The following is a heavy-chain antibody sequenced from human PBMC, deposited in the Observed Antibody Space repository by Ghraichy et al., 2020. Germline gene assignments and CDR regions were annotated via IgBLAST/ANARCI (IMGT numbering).Heavy chain of an antibody. J-gene: IGHJ4*02. Sequence: LSLTCVASGFTFSGSAIHWVRQASGKGLEWVGRIRSKANNYATAYAASVKGRFIISRDDSRNTAYLQMNSLKTEDTAVYYCTRIYADGFDYWGQGTLVTVSS. CDR1: GFTFSGSA. CDR3: TRIYADGFDY. V-gene: IGHV3-73*01. CDR2: IRSKANNYAT. D-gene: IGHD2-2*02.